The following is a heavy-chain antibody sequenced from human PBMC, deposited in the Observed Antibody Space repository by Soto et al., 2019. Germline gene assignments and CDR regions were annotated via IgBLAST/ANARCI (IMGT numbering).Heavy chain of an antibody. CDR3: ARDGEGSGSYYSAYYYYGMDV. CDR2: IYHSGST. V-gene: IGHV4-38-2*02. Sequence: SETLSLTCAVSGYSISSGYYWGWIRQPPGKGLEWIGSIYHSGSTYYNPSLKSRVTISVDTSKNQFSLKLSSVTAADTAVYHCARDGEGSGSYYSAYYYYGMDVWGQGTTVTVSS. CDR1: GYSISSGYY. D-gene: IGHD3-10*01. J-gene: IGHJ6*02.